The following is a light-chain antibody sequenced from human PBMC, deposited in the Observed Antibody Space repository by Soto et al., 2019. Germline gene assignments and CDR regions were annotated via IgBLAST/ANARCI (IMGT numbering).Light chain of an antibody. V-gene: IGKV3-15*01. Sequence: EIVMTQSPATLSVSPGERATLSCRASQSVSGNLAWYQQKPGQAPRLLIYGASTRATGIPARFSGSGSGIEFTLTISSLQSEDFPVYYCQQYNNWPITFGQGTRLEIK. J-gene: IGKJ5*01. CDR1: QSVSGN. CDR2: GAS. CDR3: QQYNNWPIT.